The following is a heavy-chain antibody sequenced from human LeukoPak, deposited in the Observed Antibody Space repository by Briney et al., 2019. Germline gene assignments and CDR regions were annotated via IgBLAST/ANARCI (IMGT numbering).Heavy chain of an antibody. CDR3: ARLETVALPVLEAFDI. CDR2: INHSGST. Sequence: KPSQTLSLTCAVSGGSISSGGYYWSWIRQPPGKGLEWIGEINHSGSTNYNPSLKSRVTISVDTSKNQFSLKLSSVTAADTAVYYCARLETVALPVLEAFDIWGQGTMVTVSS. J-gene: IGHJ3*02. CDR1: GGSISSGGYY. D-gene: IGHD3-3*01. V-gene: IGHV4-30-2*01.